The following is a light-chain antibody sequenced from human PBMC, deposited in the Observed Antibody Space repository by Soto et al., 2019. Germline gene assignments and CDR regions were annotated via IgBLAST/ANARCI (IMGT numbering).Light chain of an antibody. CDR1: QSLLHTNAYNY. Sequence: DIVMTQSPLSLPVTPGEPASFSCRSSQSLLHTNAYNYLDWYLQKPGQSPQLLIYLGSNRASGVPDRFSGSGSGTDFTLKISRVEAEDAGVYYCMQALQTPVTFGQGTRLEIK. CDR3: MQALQTPVT. V-gene: IGKV2-28*01. J-gene: IGKJ5*01. CDR2: LGS.